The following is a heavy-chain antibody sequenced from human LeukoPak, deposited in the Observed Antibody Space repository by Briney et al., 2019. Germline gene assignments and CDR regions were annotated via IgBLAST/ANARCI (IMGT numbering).Heavy chain of an antibody. CDR3: ARVLPGYFDAFDI. D-gene: IGHD6-13*01. V-gene: IGHV3-53*01. J-gene: IGHJ3*02. Sequence: PGGSLRLSCAASGFTVSSNYMSWVRQAPGKGLEWVSVIYSGGSTYYADSVKGRFTISRDNSKNTLYLQMNSLRAEDTAVYYCARVLPGYFDAFDIWGQGTMVTVSS. CDR2: IYSGGST. CDR1: GFTVSSNY.